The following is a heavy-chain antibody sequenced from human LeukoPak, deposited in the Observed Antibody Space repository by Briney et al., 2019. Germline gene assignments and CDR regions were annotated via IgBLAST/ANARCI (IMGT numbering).Heavy chain of an antibody. Sequence: GGSLRLSCAASGFTFSSYAMSWVRQAPGKGLEWVSAISGSGGSTYYADSAKGRFTISRDNSKNTLYLQMNSLRAEDTAVYYCAKESSGSYLSTYFDYWGQGTLVTVSS. V-gene: IGHV3-23*01. CDR3: AKESSGSYLSTYFDY. J-gene: IGHJ4*02. CDR2: ISGSGGST. CDR1: GFTFSSYA. D-gene: IGHD3-10*01.